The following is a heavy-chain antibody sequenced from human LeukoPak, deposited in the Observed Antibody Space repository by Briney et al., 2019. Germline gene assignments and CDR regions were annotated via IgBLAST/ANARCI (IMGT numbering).Heavy chain of an antibody. CDR2: INHSGST. CDR3: ARGLSFDP. D-gene: IGHD3-10*01. Sequence: PSETLSLTCSVYGVSLSGYFWSWIRQPPGKGLEWIGEINHSGSTNYNPSLKSRVTISVETSKNQFSLKLSSVTAADTAVYYCARGLSFDPWGQGNLVTVSS. V-gene: IGHV4-34*01. CDR1: GVSLSGYF. J-gene: IGHJ5*02.